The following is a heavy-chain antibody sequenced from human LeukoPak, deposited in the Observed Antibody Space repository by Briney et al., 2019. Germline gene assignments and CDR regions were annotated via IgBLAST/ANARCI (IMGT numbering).Heavy chain of an antibody. CDR1: GGSISSYY. CDR3: ARGKGGYSYGRPTYFDY. CDR2: IYYSGST. V-gene: IGHV4-59*12. D-gene: IGHD5-18*01. J-gene: IGHJ4*02. Sequence: SETLSLTCTVSGGSISSYYWSWIRQPPGKGLEWIGYIYYSGSTNYNPSLKSRVTISVDTSKNQFSLKLSSVTAADTAVYYCARGKGGYSYGRPTYFDYWGQGTLVTVSS.